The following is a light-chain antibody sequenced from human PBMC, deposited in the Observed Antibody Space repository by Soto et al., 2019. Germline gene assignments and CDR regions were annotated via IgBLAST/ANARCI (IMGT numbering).Light chain of an antibody. CDR2: RNN. Sequence: QSVLTQPPSASGTPGQRVTISCSGGRSNIGGYNYVYWFQQYPGTAPKVLVFRNNQRPSGVPDRFSDSKSGTSASLAISGLRSEDEADYYCAAWDDSLSVYVFGTGTKVTVL. CDR1: RSNIGGYNY. J-gene: IGLJ1*01. CDR3: AAWDDSLSVYV. V-gene: IGLV1-47*01.